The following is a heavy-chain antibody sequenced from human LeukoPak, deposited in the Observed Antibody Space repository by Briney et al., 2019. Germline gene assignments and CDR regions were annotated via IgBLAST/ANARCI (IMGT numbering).Heavy chain of an antibody. V-gene: IGHV4-39*07. CDR1: GGSISSSSYY. CDR2: IYYSGST. CDR3: ARDLNYYDSSGYYFP. D-gene: IGHD3-22*01. J-gene: IGHJ5*02. Sequence: SETLSLTCTVSGGSISSSSYYWGWIRQPPGKGLEWIGSIYYSGSTYYNPSLKSRVTISVDTSKNQFSLKLSSVTAADTAVYYCARDLNYYDSSGYYFPWGQGTLVTVSS.